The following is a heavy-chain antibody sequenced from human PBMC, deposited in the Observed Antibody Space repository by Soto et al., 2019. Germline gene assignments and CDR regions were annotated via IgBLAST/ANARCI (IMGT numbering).Heavy chain of an antibody. CDR3: ATGRNGDYGPYDAFDI. V-gene: IGHV1-24*01. J-gene: IGHJ3*02. CDR2: FDPEDGET. CDR1: GYTLTDLS. D-gene: IGHD4-17*01. Sequence: ASVKVSCQVSGYTLTDLSMHWVRQAPGKGLEWMGGFDPEDGETIYAQKFQGRVTMTEDTSTDTAYMELSSLRSEDTAVYYCATGRNGDYGPYDAFDIWGQGTMVTVSS.